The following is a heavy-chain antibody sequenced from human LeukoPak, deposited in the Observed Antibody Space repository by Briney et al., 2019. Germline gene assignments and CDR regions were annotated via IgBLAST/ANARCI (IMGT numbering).Heavy chain of an antibody. V-gene: IGHV3-23*01. J-gene: IGHJ4*02. CDR1: GFTFSSYA. D-gene: IGHD3-9*01. Sequence: GGSLRLSCAASGFTFSSYAMSWVRQAPGKGLEWVSAISGSGGSTYYADSLKGRFTISRDNSKNTLYLQMNSLRAEDTAVYYCATHYDILTGYYSPFEYWGQGTLVTVSS. CDR3: ATHYDILTGYYSPFEY. CDR2: ISGSGGST.